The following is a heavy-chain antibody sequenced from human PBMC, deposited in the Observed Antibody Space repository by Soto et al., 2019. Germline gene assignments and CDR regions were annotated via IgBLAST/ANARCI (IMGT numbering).Heavy chain of an antibody. CDR1: GLSFGSSW. Sequence: EVQLVESGGGLVQPGGSLRLSCVASGLSFGSSWMNWVRHAPGKGLEWVANIKKDGSQISYLDSVRGRFTISRDNAKNSLYLQMNSLRAEDTALYYCARDVSPGSSSLYLEAFDIWGQGTMVTVSS. CDR3: ARDVSPGSSSLYLEAFDI. CDR2: IKKDGSQI. J-gene: IGHJ3*02. V-gene: IGHV3-7*05. D-gene: IGHD6-13*01.